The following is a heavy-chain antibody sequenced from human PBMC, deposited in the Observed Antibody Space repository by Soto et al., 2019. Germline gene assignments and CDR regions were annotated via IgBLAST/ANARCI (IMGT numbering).Heavy chain of an antibody. J-gene: IGHJ6*03. CDR1: GFTFSSYG. D-gene: IGHD2-2*01. V-gene: IGHV3-33*01. CDR2: IWYDGSNK. Sequence: GGSLRLSCAASGFTFSSYGMHWVRQAPGKGLEWVAVIWYDGSNKYYADSVKGRFTISRDNSKNTLYLQMNSLRAEDTAVYYCAREGYCSSTSCYASHLNYYYYYYMDVWGKGTTVTVSS. CDR3: AREGYCSSTSCYASHLNYYYYYYMDV.